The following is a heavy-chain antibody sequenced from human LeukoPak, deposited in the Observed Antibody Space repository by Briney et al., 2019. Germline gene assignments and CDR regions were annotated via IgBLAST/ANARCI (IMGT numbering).Heavy chain of an antibody. J-gene: IGHJ6*02. Sequence: RASVKVSCKASGGTFSSYAISWVRQAPGQGLEWMGGIIPIFGTANYAQKFQGRVTITADESTSTAYMELSSLRSEDTAVYYCARALYSGYDNYYYYYGMDVWGQGTTVTVSS. CDR2: IIPIFGTA. V-gene: IGHV1-69*13. CDR1: GGTFSSYA. CDR3: ARALYSGYDNYYYYYGMDV. D-gene: IGHD5-12*01.